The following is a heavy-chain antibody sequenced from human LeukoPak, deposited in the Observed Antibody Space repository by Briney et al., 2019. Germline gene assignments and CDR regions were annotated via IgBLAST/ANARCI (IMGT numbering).Heavy chain of an antibody. V-gene: IGHV4-39*01. CDR1: GGSISSSSYY. Sequence: SETLSLTCTVSGGSISSSSYYWGWIRQPPGKGLEWIGNIYYSGSTYYNPSLKSRVTISVDTSKNQFSLKLSSVTAADTAVYHCARHDYYDSSGYYYIDYWGQGTLVTVSS. CDR2: IYYSGST. J-gene: IGHJ4*02. D-gene: IGHD3-22*01. CDR3: ARHDYYDSSGYYYIDY.